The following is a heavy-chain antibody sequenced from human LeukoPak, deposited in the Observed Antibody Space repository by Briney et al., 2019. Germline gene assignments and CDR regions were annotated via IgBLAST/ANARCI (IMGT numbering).Heavy chain of an antibody. V-gene: IGHV3-74*01. J-gene: IGHJ4*02. CDR1: GFTFSSYW. Sequence: PRRSLRLSCAASGFTFSSYWMHWDRQAPGKGLVWVSRINSDVSSTTYADSVKGRFTISRDNAKNTLYLQMNSLRAEDTAGYYCASWEVPAVMPQDYWGQGTLVTVSS. D-gene: IGHD2-2*01. CDR3: ASWEVPAVMPQDY. CDR2: INSDVSST.